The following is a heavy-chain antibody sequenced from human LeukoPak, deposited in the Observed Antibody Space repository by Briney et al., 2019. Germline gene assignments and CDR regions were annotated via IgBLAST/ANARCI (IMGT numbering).Heavy chain of an antibody. Sequence: GGSLRLSCAASGFTFSIYWMTWVRQAPRKGREWVASINQDGNEKYSVDSVKDRFTISRDNAKNSLYLQMNSLRAEDTAVYYCARELPLTGYSSGWYLGPLDYWGQGTLVTVSS. D-gene: IGHD6-19*01. CDR2: INQDGNEK. CDR3: ARELPLTGYSSGWYLGPLDY. J-gene: IGHJ4*02. CDR1: GFTFSIYW. V-gene: IGHV3-7*03.